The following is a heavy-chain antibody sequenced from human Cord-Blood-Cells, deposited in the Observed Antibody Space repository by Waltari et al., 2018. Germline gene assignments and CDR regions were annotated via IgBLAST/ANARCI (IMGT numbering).Heavy chain of an antibody. V-gene: IGHV1-2*02. Sequence: QVQLVQSGAEAKKPGASVKVSCKASGYTFTGNYMNWVRQSPGQGLEWMGWINPNSGGTNYAQKFQGRVTMTRDTSISTAYMELSRLRSDDTAVYYCASTDKNTGSSGWGTWGQGTLVTVSS. CDR3: ASTDKNTGSSGWGT. CDR1: GYTFTGNY. D-gene: IGHD6-19*01. CDR2: INPNSGGT. J-gene: IGHJ4*02.